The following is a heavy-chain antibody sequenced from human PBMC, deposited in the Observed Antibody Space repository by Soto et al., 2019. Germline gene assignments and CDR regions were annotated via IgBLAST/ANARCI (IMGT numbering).Heavy chain of an antibody. CDR2: IYHSGST. CDR1: GGSISSNSW. CDR3: ARVKASGVDFDY. D-gene: IGHD2-2*01. Sequence: SETLSLTCAVSGGSISSNSWWSWVRQPPGKGLEWIGEIYHSGSTNYNPSLKSRVTISVDKSKNQFSLKLSSVTAADTAVYYCARVKASGVDFDYWGQGTLVTVS. V-gene: IGHV4-4*02. J-gene: IGHJ4*02.